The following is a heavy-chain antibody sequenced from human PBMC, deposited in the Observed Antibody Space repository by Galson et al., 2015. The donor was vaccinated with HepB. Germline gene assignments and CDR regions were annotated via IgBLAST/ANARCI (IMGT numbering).Heavy chain of an antibody. D-gene: IGHD5-18*01. V-gene: IGHV3-48*02. J-gene: IGHJ4*02. CDR3: ATGYSYGYHY. CDR1: GLTFSSYA. CDR2: ISSSSSTI. Sequence: SLRLSCAASGLTFSSYAMNWVRQAPGKGLEWLSYISSSSSTIYYADSVKGRFTISRDNAKNSMYLQMTSLRDEDTAVYYCATGYSYGYHYWGQGTLVTVSS.